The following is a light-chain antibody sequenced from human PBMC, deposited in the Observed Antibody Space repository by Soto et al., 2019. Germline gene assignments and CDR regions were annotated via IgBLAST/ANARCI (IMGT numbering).Light chain of an antibody. Sequence: DIQMTQSPSTLSASVGDRVTITCRASQSISSWLAWYQQKPGKAPKLLIYDASSLESGVPPRFSGSGSGTEFTLTISSLQPDDFATYYCQQYNSYSPVFGPGTKVDIK. CDR1: QSISSW. CDR2: DAS. CDR3: QQYNSYSPV. J-gene: IGKJ3*01. V-gene: IGKV1-5*01.